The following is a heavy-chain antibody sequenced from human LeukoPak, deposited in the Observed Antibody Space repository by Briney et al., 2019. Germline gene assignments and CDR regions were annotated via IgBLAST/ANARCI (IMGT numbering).Heavy chain of an antibody. Sequence: GGSLRLSCAASGFTFISYAMTWGRQAPGKGLEWASTISGGGESTYYADSAKGRFTNSRDNSKNTLYMKMNSLRAEDTAVYYCAKASYYSSGGGRVDYWGQGTLVTVSS. CDR2: ISGGGEST. CDR3: AKASYYSSGGGRVDY. J-gene: IGHJ4*02. V-gene: IGHV3-23*01. D-gene: IGHD6-19*01. CDR1: GFTFISYA.